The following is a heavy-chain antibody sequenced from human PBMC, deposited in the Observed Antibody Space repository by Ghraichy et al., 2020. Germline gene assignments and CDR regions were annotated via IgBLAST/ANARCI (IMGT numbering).Heavy chain of an antibody. Sequence: SETLSLTCAVYGGSFSGYYWSWIRQPPGKGLEWIGEINHSGSTNYNPSLKSRVTISVDTSKNQFSLKLSSVTAADTAVYYCARSLEGGANAFDIWGQGTMATFSS. CDR1: GGSFSGYY. J-gene: IGHJ3*02. V-gene: IGHV4-34*01. D-gene: IGHD1-26*01. CDR2: INHSGST. CDR3: ARSLEGGANAFDI.